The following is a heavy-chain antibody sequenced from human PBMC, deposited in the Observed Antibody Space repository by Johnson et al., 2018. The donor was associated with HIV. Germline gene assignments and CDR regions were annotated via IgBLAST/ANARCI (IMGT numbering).Heavy chain of an antibody. D-gene: IGHD1-1*01. J-gene: IGHJ3*02. Sequence: VQLVESGGGVVQPGRSLRLSCAASGFTVSTYHMSWVRQAPGKGLEWVSGGSWNGVATGYADSVKGRFSISRDNVKNSMYLQMNSLRAEDTAVYYCARVRPKGSFDIWGQGTMVTVSS. CDR2: GSWNGVAT. CDR1: GFTVSTYH. V-gene: IGHV3-20*04. CDR3: ARVRPKGSFDI.